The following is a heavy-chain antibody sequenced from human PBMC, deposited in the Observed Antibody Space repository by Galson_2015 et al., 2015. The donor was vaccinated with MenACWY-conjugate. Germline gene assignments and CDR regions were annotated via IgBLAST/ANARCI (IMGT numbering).Heavy chain of an antibody. Sequence: SLRLSCAASGFTVSNNYMSWVRQAPGRGLEWISIIYSGGSTYYADSVKGRFTISRDNSKNTLYLQMNSLRAEDTAVYYCARVVLVAGTHDYFDYWGQRTLVTVSS. CDR2: IYSGGST. V-gene: IGHV3-66*01. CDR1: GFTVSNNY. J-gene: IGHJ4*02. D-gene: IGHD6-19*01. CDR3: ARVVLVAGTHDYFDY.